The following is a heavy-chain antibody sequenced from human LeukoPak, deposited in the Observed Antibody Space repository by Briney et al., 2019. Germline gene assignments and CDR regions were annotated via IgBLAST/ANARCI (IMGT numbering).Heavy chain of an antibody. CDR3: ARQGLRLTSDY. V-gene: IGHV4-39*01. Sequence: SETLSLTCTVSGGSISISNYYWGWIRQPPGKGLEWIGAIYYRGSTYYNPSLTIRVTLSVDTSTNQFSLKLSSVTAADTAMYYCARQGLRLTSDYWGQGTLVTVSS. D-gene: IGHD4-17*01. CDR1: GGSISISNYY. CDR2: IYYRGST. J-gene: IGHJ4*02.